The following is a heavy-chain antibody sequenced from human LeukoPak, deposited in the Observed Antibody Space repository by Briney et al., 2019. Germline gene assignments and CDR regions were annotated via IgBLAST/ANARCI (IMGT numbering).Heavy chain of an antibody. Sequence: KPSETLSLTCTVSGGSIRSSSYYGGGIRQPPGKGLEWIGSIYYSGSTYYNPSLKSRVTISVDTSKNQVSLRLSSVTAADTAVYYCASGHYDSSGYYYPFDYWGQGTLVTVSS. J-gene: IGHJ4*02. CDR2: IYYSGST. D-gene: IGHD3-22*01. CDR1: GGSIRSSSYY. V-gene: IGHV4-39*01. CDR3: ASGHYDSSGYYYPFDY.